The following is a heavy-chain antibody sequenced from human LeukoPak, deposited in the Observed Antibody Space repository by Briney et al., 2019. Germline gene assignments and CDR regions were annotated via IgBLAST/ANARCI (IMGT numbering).Heavy chain of an antibody. V-gene: IGHV1-2*02. J-gene: IGHJ4*02. CDR1: GYTFTAYY. CDR2: INPNSGGT. Sequence: ASVKVSCKASGYTFTAYYIHWVRQAPGQGLEWMGWINPNSGGTNYAQKFQGRVTMTRDTSISTAYMELSRLRSDDTAVYYCARDFGHYYDSSGYYTPGYWGQGTLVTVSS. D-gene: IGHD3-22*01. CDR3: ARDFGHYYDSSGYYTPGY.